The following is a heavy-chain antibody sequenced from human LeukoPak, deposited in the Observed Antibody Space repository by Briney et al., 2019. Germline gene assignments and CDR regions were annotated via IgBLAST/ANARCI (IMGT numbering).Heavy chain of an antibody. CDR3: ARSMGSGRPIDY. CDR2: INPNSGGT. V-gene: IGHV1-2*06. CDR1: GYTYTGYY. Sequence: ASVKVSCKASGYTYTGYYMHWVRQAPGQGLEWMGRINPNSGGTNYAQKFQGRVTMTRDTSISTAYMELSRLRSADTAVYYCARSMGSGRPIDYWGQGTLVTVSS. J-gene: IGHJ4*02. D-gene: IGHD3-10*01.